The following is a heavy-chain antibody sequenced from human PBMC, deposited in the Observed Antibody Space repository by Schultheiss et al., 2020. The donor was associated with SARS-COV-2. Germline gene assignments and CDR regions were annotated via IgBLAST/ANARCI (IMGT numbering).Heavy chain of an antibody. D-gene: IGHD3-22*01. J-gene: IGHJ4*02. V-gene: IGHV3-73*01. CDR3: TRVSSGYDSSGYDDY. CDR1: GFTFSGSA. Sequence: GGSLRLSCAASGFTFSGSAMHWVRQASGKGLEWVGRIRSKANSYATAYAASVKGRFTISRDDSKNTAYLQMNSLKTEDTAVYYCTRVSSGYDSSGYDDYWGQGTLVTVSS. CDR2: IRSKANSYAT.